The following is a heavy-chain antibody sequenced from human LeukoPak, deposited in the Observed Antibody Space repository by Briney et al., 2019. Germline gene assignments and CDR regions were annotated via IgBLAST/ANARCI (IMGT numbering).Heavy chain of an antibody. CDR3: ARDLGLSGRTQTYSNYYYGMDV. Sequence: SQTLSLTRTVSGGSISSGGYYWSWIRQHPGKGLEWIGYIYYSGSTYYNPSPKGRVTISVDTSKNQFSLKLSSVTAADTAVYYCARDLGLSGRTQTYSNYYYGMDVWGQGTTVTVSS. CDR1: GGSISSGGYY. J-gene: IGHJ6*02. CDR2: IYYSGST. D-gene: IGHD4-11*01. V-gene: IGHV4-31*03.